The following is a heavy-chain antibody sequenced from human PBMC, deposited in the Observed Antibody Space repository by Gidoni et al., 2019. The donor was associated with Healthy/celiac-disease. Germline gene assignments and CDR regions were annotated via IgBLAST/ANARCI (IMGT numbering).Heavy chain of an antibody. CDR1: GFTCSSYS. D-gene: IGHD5-18*01. Sequence: EVQLVESGGGLVKPGGSLRLSCAASGFTCSSYSMNWVRQAPGKGLEWVSSISSSSSYIYYADSVKGRFTISRDNAKNSLYLQMNSLRAEDTAVYYCARERGTKNSYGYGGVEDWFDPWGQGTLVTVSS. V-gene: IGHV3-21*01. CDR3: ARERGTKNSYGYGGVEDWFDP. J-gene: IGHJ5*02. CDR2: ISSSSSYI.